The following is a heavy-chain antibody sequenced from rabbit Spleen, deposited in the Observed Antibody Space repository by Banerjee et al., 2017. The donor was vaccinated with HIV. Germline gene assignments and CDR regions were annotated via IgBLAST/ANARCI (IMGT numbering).Heavy chain of an antibody. J-gene: IGHJ4*01. CDR1: GFSFSSSYW. CDR2: MDVGSSGST. CDR3: ARDRSSSGYYFSL. V-gene: IGHV1S45*01. D-gene: IGHD1-1*01. Sequence: QEQLEESGGDLVKPEGSLTLTCTASGFSFSSSYWICWVRQAPGKGLEWIACMDVGSSGSTDYATWAKGRFTISKTSSTTVTLQMTSLTAADTATYFCARDRSSSGYYFSLWGPGTLVTVS.